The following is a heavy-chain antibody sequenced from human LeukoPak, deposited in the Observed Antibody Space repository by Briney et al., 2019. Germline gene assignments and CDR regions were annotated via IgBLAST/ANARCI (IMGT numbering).Heavy chain of an antibody. CDR3: GRHYGSGNYDQIGDY. D-gene: IGHD3-10*01. Sequence: PGGSLRLSCVVSGFTLSTYWMTWVRQAPGKGLEWVANIKQDGSEKDYVDSVKGRFTISRDNAKNSVYLQMNSLRVEDTAVYYCGRHYGSGNYDQIGDYWGQGTLVTVSS. CDR1: GFTLSTYW. CDR2: IKQDGSEK. V-gene: IGHV3-7*01. J-gene: IGHJ4*02.